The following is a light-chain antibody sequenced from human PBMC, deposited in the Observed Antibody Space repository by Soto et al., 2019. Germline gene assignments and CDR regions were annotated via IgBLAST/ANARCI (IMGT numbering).Light chain of an antibody. CDR3: QQYNNWPRGT. J-gene: IGKJ1*01. V-gene: IGKV3-15*01. Sequence: IVMTQSPATLSVSPGERATLSCRASQSVSSNLAWYQQKPGQAPRLLIYGAFTRATGIPARFSGSGSGTEFTLTISSLQSEDFAVYYCQQYNNWPRGTFGQGTKVDIK. CDR1: QSVSSN. CDR2: GAF.